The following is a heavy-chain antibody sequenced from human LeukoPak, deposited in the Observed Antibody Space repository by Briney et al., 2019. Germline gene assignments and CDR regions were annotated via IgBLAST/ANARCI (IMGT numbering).Heavy chain of an antibody. Sequence: GGSLRLSCTASGLTFSNAWMSWVRQAPEKGLEWVGRIKSKTDYGTTDYAAPVKGRFTISRDDSKNTLYLQMNSLKTEDTAVYYCTSAVAVAGSTYFDYWGQGTLVTVSS. CDR2: IKSKTDYGTT. CDR3: TSAVAVAGSTYFDY. J-gene: IGHJ4*02. V-gene: IGHV3-15*01. D-gene: IGHD6-19*01. CDR1: GLTFSNAW.